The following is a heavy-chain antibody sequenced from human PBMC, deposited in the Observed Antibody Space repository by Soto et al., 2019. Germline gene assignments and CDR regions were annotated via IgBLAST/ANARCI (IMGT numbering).Heavy chain of an antibody. J-gene: IGHJ6*02. CDR3: ARGRGNYYGMDV. V-gene: IGHV3-53*01. Sequence: GGSLRLSCAASGFTVSSSYMSWVRQAPGKGLEWVSVIYSGGSTYYADSVKGRFTISRDNSKNTLYLQMNSLRAEDTAVYYCARGRGNYYGMDVWGQGTTVTVSS. CDR1: GFTVSSSY. CDR2: IYSGGST.